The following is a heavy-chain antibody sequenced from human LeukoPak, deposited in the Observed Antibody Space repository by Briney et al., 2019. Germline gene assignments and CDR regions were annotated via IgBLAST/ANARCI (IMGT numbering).Heavy chain of an antibody. CDR3: AAAPRGQLERPGY. D-gene: IGHD1-1*01. CDR1: GYTLTELP. Sequence: ASVKVSCKVSGYTLTELPMHWVRQAPGKGLEWTGGFDPEDGETIYAQKFQGRVTMTEDTSTDTAYMEVSSLRSEDTAVYYCAAAPRGQLERPGYWGQGTLVTVSS. CDR2: FDPEDGET. J-gene: IGHJ4*02. V-gene: IGHV1-24*01.